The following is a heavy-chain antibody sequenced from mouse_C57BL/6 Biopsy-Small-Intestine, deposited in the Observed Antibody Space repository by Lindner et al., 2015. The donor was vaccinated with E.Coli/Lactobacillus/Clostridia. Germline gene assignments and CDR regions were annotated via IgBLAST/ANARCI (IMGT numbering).Heavy chain of an antibody. CDR1: GYSSTDYN. Sequence: VQLQESGPELVKPGASVKISCKASGYSSTDYNMNWVKQSNGKSLEWIGVINPKYGSTNYNQKFKGKATLTVDQSSSTAYMQLNGLTSEDSAVYYCARGYGNYIYAMEYWGQGTSVTVSS. V-gene: IGHV1-39*01. J-gene: IGHJ4*01. CDR2: INPKYGST. CDR3: ARGYGNYIYAMEY. D-gene: IGHD2-1*01.